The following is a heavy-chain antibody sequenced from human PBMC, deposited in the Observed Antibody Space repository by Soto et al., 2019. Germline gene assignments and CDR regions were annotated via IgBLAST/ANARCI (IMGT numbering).Heavy chain of an antibody. CDR2: INPNTGGT. CDR1: GYTFTDYY. J-gene: IGHJ4*02. Sequence: QVQLVQSGAEVRKPGASVKVSCKASGYTFTDYYMHWVRQAPGQGLEWLGWINPNTGGTNSAQKFQGRVTMTRDTSISTAYMEVSSLTSDDTAVYYCGRHPIGGGAPYHIDFWGQGSLVTVSS. D-gene: IGHD3-16*01. CDR3: GRHPIGGGAPYHIDF. V-gene: IGHV1-2*02.